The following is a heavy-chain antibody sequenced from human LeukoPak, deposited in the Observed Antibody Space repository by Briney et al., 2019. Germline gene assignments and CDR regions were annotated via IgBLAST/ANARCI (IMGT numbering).Heavy chain of an antibody. CDR2: TNSDGSRT. D-gene: IGHD3-10*01. Sequence: GGSRRLSCAASGFTFSTYWMHWVRQAPGKGLVWVSRTNSDGSRTDYADSVKGRFTISRDNAENTLYLQMNSLRVEDTAVYYCARDRGINMVRGVIDYWGQGTLVTVSS. V-gene: IGHV3-74*01. J-gene: IGHJ4*02. CDR3: ARDRGINMVRGVIDY. CDR1: GFTFSTYW.